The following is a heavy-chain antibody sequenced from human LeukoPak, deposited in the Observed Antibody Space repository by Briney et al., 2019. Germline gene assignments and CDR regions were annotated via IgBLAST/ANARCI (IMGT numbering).Heavy chain of an antibody. CDR2: ISSSSSYI. V-gene: IGHV3-21*01. D-gene: IGHD6-13*01. J-gene: IGHJ6*02. CDR3: GRPQSYSSSWRSYYYYGMDV. CDR1: GFTFSSYS. Sequence: GGSLRLSCAASGFTFSSYSMNWVRQAPGKGLEWVSSISSSSSYIYYADSVKGRFTISRDNAKNSLYLQMNSLRAEDTAVYYCGRPQSYSSSWRSYYYYGMDVWGQGTTVTVSS.